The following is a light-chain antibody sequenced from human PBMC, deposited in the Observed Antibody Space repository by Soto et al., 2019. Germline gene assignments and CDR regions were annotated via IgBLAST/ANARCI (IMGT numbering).Light chain of an antibody. Sequence: QSALTQPPSASGSLGQSVTISCTGTSSDVGGYNYVSWYQQHPGKAPKLMIYEVSKRPSGVPDRFSGSKSGNTASLTVSGLQAEDVADYYCSSYAGSNIFGVFGTGTKVTVL. V-gene: IGLV2-8*01. CDR1: SSDVGGYNY. CDR3: SSYAGSNIFGV. CDR2: EVS. J-gene: IGLJ1*01.